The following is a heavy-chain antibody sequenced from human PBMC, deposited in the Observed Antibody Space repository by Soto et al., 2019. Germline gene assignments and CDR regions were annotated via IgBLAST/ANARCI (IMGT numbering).Heavy chain of an antibody. J-gene: IGHJ4*02. Sequence: QVQLVQSGTEVKKPGSSVKVSCKASGDTFTRYGISWVRQAPGQGLEWMGGIIPIFGTTNYAQKFQGRVTITADEPTSTAYMELSSLRSEDTAVYYCAREGSGTYPFDYWGQGTLVTVSS. D-gene: IGHD1-26*01. CDR1: GDTFTRYG. V-gene: IGHV1-69*01. CDR3: AREGSGTYPFDY. CDR2: IIPIFGTT.